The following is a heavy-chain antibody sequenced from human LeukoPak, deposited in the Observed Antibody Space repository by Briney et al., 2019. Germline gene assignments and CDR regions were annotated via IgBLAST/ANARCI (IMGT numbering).Heavy chain of an antibody. Sequence: GASVKVSCKASGYTFTSYGISWVRQAPGQELEWMGWISAYNGNTNYAQKLQGRVTMTTDTSTSTAHMEPRSLRSDDTAVYYCARDDSSSWYPDAFDIWGQGTMVTVSS. CDR1: GYTFTSYG. V-gene: IGHV1-18*01. CDR2: ISAYNGNT. CDR3: ARDDSSSWYPDAFDI. D-gene: IGHD6-13*01. J-gene: IGHJ3*02.